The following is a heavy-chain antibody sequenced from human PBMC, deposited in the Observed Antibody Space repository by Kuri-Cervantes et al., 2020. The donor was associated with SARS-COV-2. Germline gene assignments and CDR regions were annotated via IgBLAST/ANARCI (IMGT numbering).Heavy chain of an antibody. CDR1: GFTFSDYY. CDR2: IGPSGTTK. J-gene: IGHJ4*02. CDR3: ARDLRLGKSLDY. V-gene: IGHV3-11*04. Sequence: GSLKISCAASGFTFSDYYMSWIRQAPGKGLEWVSNIGPSGTTKYYADSVKGRFTISRDNAKNSLYLQMSSLRAEDTAVYYCARDLRLGKSLDYWGQGTLVTVSS. D-gene: IGHD7-27*01.